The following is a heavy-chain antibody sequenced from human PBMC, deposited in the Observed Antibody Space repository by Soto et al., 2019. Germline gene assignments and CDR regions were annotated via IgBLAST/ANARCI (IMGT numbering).Heavy chain of an antibody. D-gene: IGHD5-18*01. V-gene: IGHV4-59*01. CDR1: GGSISSYY. Sequence: QVQLQESGPGLVKPSETLSLTCTVSGGSISSYYWSWIRQPPGKGLEWIGYIYYSGSTNYNPSLKSLFNISGDTSKNQLSLKRSSVTAADTAVYYGARESTASEVSFYYYYGMDVWGQGTTVTVSS. CDR2: IYYSGST. CDR3: ARESTASEVSFYYYYGMDV. J-gene: IGHJ6*02.